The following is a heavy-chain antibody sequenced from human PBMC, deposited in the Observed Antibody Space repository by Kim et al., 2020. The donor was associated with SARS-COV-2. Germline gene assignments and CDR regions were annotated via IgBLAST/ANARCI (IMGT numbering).Heavy chain of an antibody. D-gene: IGHD6-13*01. CDR2: IYSRGST. V-gene: IGHV4-39*01. CDR3: ARHRSSSWNPDYYYGMDV. J-gene: IGHJ6*02. Sequence: SETLSLTCTVSGGSISSSSYYWGRIRQPPGKGLEWIGSIYSRGSTYYNPSLKSRVIISVDTSKNQFSLKLTSMTAADTAVYYCARHRSSSWNPDYYYGMDVWGQGTTVTVSS. CDR1: GGSISSSSYY.